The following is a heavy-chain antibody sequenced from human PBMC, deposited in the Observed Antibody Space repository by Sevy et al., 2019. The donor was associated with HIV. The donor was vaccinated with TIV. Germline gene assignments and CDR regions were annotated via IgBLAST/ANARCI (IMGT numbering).Heavy chain of an antibody. D-gene: IGHD3-16*01. CDR1: GFSINKYA. CDR3: AKDLYASPSNFDS. CDR2: ISGEDDST. V-gene: IGHV3-23*01. Sequence: GGSLRLSCAASGFSINKYAMSWVRQAPGKGLEWVSAISGEDDSTYYADSAKGRFTISRDNSKNTLFLQMNGLRAEDTALYYCAKDLYASPSNFDSWGQGTLVTVSS. J-gene: IGHJ4*02.